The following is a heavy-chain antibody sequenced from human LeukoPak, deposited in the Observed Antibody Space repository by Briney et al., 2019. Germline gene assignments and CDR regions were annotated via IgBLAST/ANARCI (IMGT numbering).Heavy chain of an antibody. CDR3: ARSVPDYTRFDY. V-gene: IGHV3-23*05. CDR1: GFTFSDYA. Sequence: GGSLRLSCVASGFTFSDYAMNWVRQAPGKGLEWVSTFKTNSGQVYYAESVRGRFTISRDNSKNTVYLQMSSLRAEDTALYYCARSVPDYTRFDYWGQGALVTVSS. CDR2: FKTNSGQV. J-gene: IGHJ4*02. D-gene: IGHD4-11*01.